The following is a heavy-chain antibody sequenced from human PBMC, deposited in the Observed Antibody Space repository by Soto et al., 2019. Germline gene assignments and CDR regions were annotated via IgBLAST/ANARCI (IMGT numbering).Heavy chain of an antibody. D-gene: IGHD2-15*01. V-gene: IGHV4-31*03. Sequence: SSDPRSHNPPVSDGSIRRAGYYWNWIRPHPGKGPEWIGYIHYSGGTHYNPSLKSRVTISVDTSKNQLSLKLGSVTAADTAVYYCARGEGYCSGGNCFYFDYWGQGTVVPVSS. CDR1: DGSIRRAGYY. CDR2: IHYSGGT. CDR3: ARGEGYCSGGNCFYFDY. J-gene: IGHJ4*02.